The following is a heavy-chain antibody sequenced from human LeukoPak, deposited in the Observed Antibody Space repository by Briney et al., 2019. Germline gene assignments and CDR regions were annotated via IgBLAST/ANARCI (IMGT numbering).Heavy chain of an antibody. CDR3: AKDKPSKTYYYGSGSPKFDY. D-gene: IGHD3-10*01. Sequence: GGSLRLSCAASGFTFSSYAMSWVRQAPGKGLEWVSAISGSGGSTYYADSVKGLFTISRDNSKNTLYLQMNSLRAEDTAVYYCAKDKPSKTYYYGSGSPKFDYWGQGTLVTVSS. V-gene: IGHV3-23*01. CDR2: ISGSGGST. J-gene: IGHJ4*02. CDR1: GFTFSSYA.